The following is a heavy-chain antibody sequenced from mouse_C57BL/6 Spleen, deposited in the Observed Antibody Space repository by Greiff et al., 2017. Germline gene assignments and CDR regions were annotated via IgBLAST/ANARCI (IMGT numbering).Heavy chain of an antibody. CDR2: INPNYGTT. J-gene: IGHJ4*01. CDR3: AKSPSLCAMDY. CDR1: GYSFTDYN. V-gene: IGHV1-39*01. D-gene: IGHD6-1*01. Sequence: VQLQQSGPELVKPGASVKISCKASGYSFTDYNMNWVKQSTGKSLEWIGVINPNYGTTSYNQKFKDKATLTVDQSSSTAYMQLNSLTSEDSAVEDCAKSPSLCAMDYWGQGTSVTVSS.